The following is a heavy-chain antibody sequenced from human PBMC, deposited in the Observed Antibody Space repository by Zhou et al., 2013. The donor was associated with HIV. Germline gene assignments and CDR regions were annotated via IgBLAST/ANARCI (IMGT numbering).Heavy chain of an antibody. D-gene: IGHD2-15*01. CDR2: MNPNSGNT. V-gene: IGHV1-8*01. CDR1: GYTFTNYD. J-gene: IGHJ1*01. Sequence: QVQLVQSGAEVKKPGASVKVSCKATGYTFTNYDISWVRQATGQGLEWMGWMNPNSGNTGYAQNFQGRVTMTANTSISTVYMELRSLRSEDTAVYYCLRRGFCDHCSDFTFQHWGQGTLVVVSS. CDR3: LRRGFCDHCSDFTFQH.